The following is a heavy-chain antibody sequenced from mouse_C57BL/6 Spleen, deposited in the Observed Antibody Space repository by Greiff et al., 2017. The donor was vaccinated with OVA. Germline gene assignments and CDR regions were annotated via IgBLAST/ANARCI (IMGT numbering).Heavy chain of an antibody. CDR3: IATVVEARVFDV. Sequence: VQLQQSGTVLARPGASVKMSCKTSGYTFTSYWMHWVKQRPGQGLEWIGAIYPGNSDTSYNQKFKGKAKLTAVTSASTAYMELSSLTKEDSSVDYCIATVVEARVFDVWGTGTTVTVSS. CDR1: GYTFTSYW. D-gene: IGHD1-1*01. V-gene: IGHV1-5*01. J-gene: IGHJ1*03. CDR2: IYPGNSDT.